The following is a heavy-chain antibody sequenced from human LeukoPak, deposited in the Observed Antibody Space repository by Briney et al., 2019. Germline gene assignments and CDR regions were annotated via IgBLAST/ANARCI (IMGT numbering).Heavy chain of an antibody. CDR1: GGSTTGYF. D-gene: IGHD4-11*01. V-gene: IGHV4-59*08. Sequence: SETLSLTCSVSGGSTTGYFWTWIRQPPGKGPEWIGYVYYKGDTSYSPSLDSRVSISVDTSKKQFSLKLNSVTAADTAMYYCARHVTVTYDAFDLWGQGTMVTVSS. CDR2: VYYKGDT. J-gene: IGHJ3*01. CDR3: ARHVTVTYDAFDL.